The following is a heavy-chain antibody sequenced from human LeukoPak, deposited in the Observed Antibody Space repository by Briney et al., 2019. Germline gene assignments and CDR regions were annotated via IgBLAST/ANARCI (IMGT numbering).Heavy chain of an antibody. CDR1: GGSITSGDCF. CDR2: ISYSGRP. D-gene: IGHD4-17*01. Sequence: KTSETLSLTCTVSGGSITSGDCFWTWIRQHPGKGLEWIGYISYSGRPYYNPSLQSRVTISLDMSKNQFSLKLSSVTAADTAVYYCARGDDYGDYPYYYYGMDVWGQGTTVTVSS. J-gene: IGHJ6*02. V-gene: IGHV4-31*03. CDR3: ARGDDYGDYPYYYYGMDV.